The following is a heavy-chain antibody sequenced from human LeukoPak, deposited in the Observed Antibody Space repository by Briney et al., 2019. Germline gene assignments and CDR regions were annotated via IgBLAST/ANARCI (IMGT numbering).Heavy chain of an antibody. CDR2: MRSDGNNK. V-gene: IGHV3-30*02. Sequence: PGGSLRLSCAASGFTFSSYAMSWVRQAPGKGLEWVAFMRSDGNNKYYVDSVKGRFTISRDNSKNTLYLQMSSLRDEDTAVYYCAKCLYYGSGSYLVDYWGQGTLVTVSS. J-gene: IGHJ4*02. CDR1: GFTFSSYA. D-gene: IGHD3-10*01. CDR3: AKCLYYGSGSYLVDY.